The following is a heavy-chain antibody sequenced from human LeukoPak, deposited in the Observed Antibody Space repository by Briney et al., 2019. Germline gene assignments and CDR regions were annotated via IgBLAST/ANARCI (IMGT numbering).Heavy chain of an antibody. CDR1: GFIFSTYW. V-gene: IGHV3-74*01. CDR3: VRAGGYSYDY. D-gene: IGHD5-18*01. CDR2: INSYGNST. Sequence: GGSLRLSCAASGFIFSTYWMHWVRQAPGKGLVWVSRINSYGNSTNYADSVKGRFTISRDNAKNTLYLQMNSLTAEDTAVYYCVRAGGYSYDYWGQGTLVTVSS. J-gene: IGHJ4*02.